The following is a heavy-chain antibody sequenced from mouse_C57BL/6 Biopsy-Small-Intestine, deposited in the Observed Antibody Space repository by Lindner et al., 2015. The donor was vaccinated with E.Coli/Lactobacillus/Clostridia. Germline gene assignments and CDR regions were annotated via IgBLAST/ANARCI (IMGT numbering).Heavy chain of an antibody. V-gene: IGHV1-85*01. Sequence: VQLQESGPELVKPGASVKLSCKASGYTFSNYDVNLVKQRPGQGLEWIGWIYPRDGITKYNEKFKGKATLTVDTSSSTAYMELHSLTSEDSAVFFCARGGWDPFAYWGQGTLVTVSA. D-gene: IGHD4-1*01. CDR1: GYTFSNYD. CDR3: ARGGWDPFAY. CDR2: IYPRDGIT. J-gene: IGHJ3*01.